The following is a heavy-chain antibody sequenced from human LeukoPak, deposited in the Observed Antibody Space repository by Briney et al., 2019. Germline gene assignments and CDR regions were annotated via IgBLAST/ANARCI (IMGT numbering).Heavy chain of an antibody. D-gene: IGHD6-6*01. V-gene: IGHV4-39*07. Sequence: SETLSLTCTVSGGSISSSSYYWGWIRQPPGKGLEWIGSIYYSGSTYYNPSLKSRVTISVDTPKNQFSLKLRSVTAADTAVYYCARPTARLGWFDPWGQGTLVTVSS. CDR1: GGSISSSSYY. CDR3: ARPTARLGWFDP. J-gene: IGHJ5*02. CDR2: IYYSGST.